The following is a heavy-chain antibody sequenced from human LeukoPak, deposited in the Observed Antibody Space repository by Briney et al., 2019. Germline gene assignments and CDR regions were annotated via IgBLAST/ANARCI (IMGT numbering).Heavy chain of an antibody. Sequence: GGSLRLSCAASGFTFSSYAMSWVRQAPGKGLEWVPAISGSGGSTYYADSVKGRFTISRDNSKNTLYLQMNSLRAEDTAVYYCAKDPVTIFGVIAAEGDGMDVWGQGTTVTVSS. CDR3: AKDPVTIFGVIAAEGDGMDV. D-gene: IGHD3-3*01. CDR2: ISGSGGST. V-gene: IGHV3-23*01. CDR1: GFTFSSYA. J-gene: IGHJ6*02.